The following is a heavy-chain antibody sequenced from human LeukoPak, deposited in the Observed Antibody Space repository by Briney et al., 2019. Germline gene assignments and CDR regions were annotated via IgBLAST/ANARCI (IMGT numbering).Heavy chain of an antibody. J-gene: IGHJ3*02. CDR1: GFTFSSYS. CDR2: ISSSSSYI. CDR3: AREFNPSDAFDI. Sequence: PGGSLRLSCAASGFTFSSYSMNWVRQAPGKGLEWVSSISSSSSYIYYADSVKGRFTISRDNAKNSLYLRMNSLRAEDTAVYYCAREFNPSDAFDIWGQGTMVTVSS. V-gene: IGHV3-21*01.